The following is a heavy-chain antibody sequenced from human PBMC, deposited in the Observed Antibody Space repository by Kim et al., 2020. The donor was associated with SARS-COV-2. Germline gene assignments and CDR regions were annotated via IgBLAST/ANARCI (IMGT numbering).Heavy chain of an antibody. Sequence: DYNPSLKSRVTISVDTSKNQLSLKLSSVTAADTAVYYCARGGQLSHFDYWGQGTLVTVSS. V-gene: IGHV4-31*02. D-gene: IGHD6-6*01. CDR3: ARGGQLSHFDY. J-gene: IGHJ4*02.